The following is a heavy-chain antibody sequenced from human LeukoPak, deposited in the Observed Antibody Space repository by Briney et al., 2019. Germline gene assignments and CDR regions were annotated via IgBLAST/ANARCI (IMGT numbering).Heavy chain of an antibody. CDR3: ASHRLYGSGSYYNSFDY. CDR2: SRNKANSYTT. CDR1: GFTFSDHY. J-gene: IGHJ4*02. D-gene: IGHD3-10*01. V-gene: IGHV3-72*01. Sequence: GGSLRLSCAASGFTFSDHYMDWVRQAPGKGLEWVGRSRNKANSYTTEYAASVKGRFTISRDDSNNSLYLQVNSLKTEDTAVYYCASHRLYGSGSYYNSFDYWGQGTQVTVSS.